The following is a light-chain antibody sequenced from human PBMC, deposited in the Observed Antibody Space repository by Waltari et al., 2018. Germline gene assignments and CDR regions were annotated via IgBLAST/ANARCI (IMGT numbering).Light chain of an antibody. CDR2: EAI. V-gene: IGLV2-14*01. Sequence: QSALTQPASVSGSPGQSITISCTGTSGDVGGYNYVSWYQQHSGKAPKLMIYEAIKRPSGGSNRFYGSKSGNTASLTISGLQAEDEADYYCNSYTTSSTQVFGTGTKVTVL. J-gene: IGLJ1*01. CDR3: NSYTTSSTQV. CDR1: SGDVGGYNY.